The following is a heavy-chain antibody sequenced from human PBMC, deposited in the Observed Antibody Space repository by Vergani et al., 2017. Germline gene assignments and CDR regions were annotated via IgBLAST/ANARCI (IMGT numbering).Heavy chain of an antibody. V-gene: IGHV3-23*01. CDR1: GFTFSNYA. J-gene: IGHJ4*02. CDR3: AKGGGEYYFDY. Sequence: EVQLLESGGGLVQPGGSLRLSCAASGFTFSNYAMNWVRQAPGKGLQWVSGISGSGAKTHYADYVKGRFTSSRDNSKNTLYLQMNSLRAEDTAVFYCAKGGGEYYFDYWGQGTLVTVSS. D-gene: IGHD3-16*01. CDR2: ISGSGAKT.